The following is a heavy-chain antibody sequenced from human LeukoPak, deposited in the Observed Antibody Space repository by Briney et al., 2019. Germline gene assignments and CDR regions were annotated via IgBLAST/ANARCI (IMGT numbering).Heavy chain of an antibody. CDR3: ARDRSYDFWSGYSTPDY. Sequence: QAGGSLRLSCAASGFTFSSYGMHWVRQAPGKGLEWVAFIWYDGSNKYYADSVKGRFTISRDNSKNTLDLQMNSLRAEDTAVYYCARDRSYDFWSGYSTPDYWGQGTLVTVSS. CDR1: GFTFSSYG. CDR2: IWYDGSNK. J-gene: IGHJ4*02. V-gene: IGHV3-33*01. D-gene: IGHD3-3*01.